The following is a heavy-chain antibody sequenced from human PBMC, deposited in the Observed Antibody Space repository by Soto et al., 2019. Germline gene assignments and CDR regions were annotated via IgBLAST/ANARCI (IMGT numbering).Heavy chain of an antibody. J-gene: IGHJ4*02. CDR2: MNPNSNNT. Sequence: ASVKVSCKASGYTFTTHDINWVRRATGQGLEWMGWMNPNSNNTVYAQKFQGRVTMTRDTSISTAYMELSSLRSEDTAVYYCARGRRNSGYDSDFDYWGQGTLVTVSS. CDR3: ARGRRNSGYDSDFDY. CDR1: GYTFTTHD. V-gene: IGHV1-8*01. D-gene: IGHD5-12*01.